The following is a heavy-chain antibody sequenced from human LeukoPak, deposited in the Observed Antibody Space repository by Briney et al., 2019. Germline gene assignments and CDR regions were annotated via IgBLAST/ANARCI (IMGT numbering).Heavy chain of an antibody. J-gene: IGHJ4*02. CDR1: GFTFTNNA. V-gene: IGHV3-23*01. CDR2: IRGGGDT. D-gene: IGHD3-22*01. CDR3: ARDRYYYDSSGYYSFDY. Sequence: GGSLRLSCAASGFTFTNNALSWFRQAPGKGLEWVSDIRGGGDTYYAESVKGRFTISRDNAKNSLYLQMNSLRAEDTAVYYCARDRYYYDSSGYYSFDYWGQGTLVTVSS.